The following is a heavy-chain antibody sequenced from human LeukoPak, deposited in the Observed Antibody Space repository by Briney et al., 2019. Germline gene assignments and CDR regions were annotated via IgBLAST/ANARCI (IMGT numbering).Heavy chain of an antibody. V-gene: IGHV3-30*03. CDR1: GFTFSSYG. CDR3: TRLAAAGSGRWAPDY. Sequence: GGSLRLSCAASGFTFSSYGMHWVRQAPGKGLEWVAVISYDGSNKYYADSVKGRFTISRDNAKNSVYLQMNGLRAEDTAVYYCTRLAAAGSGRWAPDYWGQGTLVTVSS. D-gene: IGHD1-14*01. CDR2: ISYDGSNK. J-gene: IGHJ4*02.